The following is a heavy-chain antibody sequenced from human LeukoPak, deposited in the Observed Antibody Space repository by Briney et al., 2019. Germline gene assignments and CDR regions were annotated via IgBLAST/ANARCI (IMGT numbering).Heavy chain of an antibody. J-gene: IGHJ4*02. Sequence: KPGESLRLSCAASGFRFSTYDANWVRQAPGKGLEWVASISASTTYIYYADSVKGRFTISRDDAKNSLYLQMSSLRADDTAVYYCARDEGIAVALDYWGQGTLVTVSS. CDR1: GFRFSTYD. D-gene: IGHD6-19*01. V-gene: IGHV3-21*01. CDR2: ISASTTYI. CDR3: ARDEGIAVALDY.